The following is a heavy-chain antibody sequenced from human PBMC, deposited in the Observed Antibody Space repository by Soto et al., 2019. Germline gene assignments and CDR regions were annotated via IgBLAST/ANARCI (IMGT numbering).Heavy chain of an antibody. D-gene: IGHD1-26*01. CDR2: IYYGGIT. CDR3: ARDKASIVGPMDWFDP. V-gene: IGHV4-30-4*01. J-gene: IGHJ5*02. CDR1: GASLDSTNYY. Sequence: PSETLSLTCTVSGASLDSTNYYWIWIRQPPGKGLEWIGYIYYGGITYYNPSLKSRLTMSRDTSKNQFSLRLTSVTAADTAVYYCARDKASIVGPMDWFDPWGQGTLVTVSS.